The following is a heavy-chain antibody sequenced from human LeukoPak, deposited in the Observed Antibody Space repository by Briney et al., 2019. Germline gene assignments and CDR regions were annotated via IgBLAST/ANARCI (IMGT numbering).Heavy chain of an antibody. CDR2: IIPIFGTA. CDR1: GYTFTSYY. Sequence: GASVKVSFKASGYTFTSYYMHWVRQAPGQGLEWMGGIIPIFGTANYAQKFQGRVTITADESTSTAYMELSSLRSEDTAVYYCARDHSTLRFDPWGQGTLVTVSS. J-gene: IGHJ5*02. V-gene: IGHV1-69*13. CDR3: ARDHSTLRFDP.